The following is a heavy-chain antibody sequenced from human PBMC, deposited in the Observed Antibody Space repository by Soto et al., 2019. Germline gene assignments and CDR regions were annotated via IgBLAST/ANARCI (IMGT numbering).Heavy chain of an antibody. J-gene: IGHJ6*02. CDR2: ISYDGNNI. D-gene: IGHD3-3*02. CDR3: ARRDIYGGPNNCGMDV. CDR1: GFTFSIHA. V-gene: IGHV3-30-3*01. Sequence: QVQLVESGGGVVQPGRSLRLSCAASGFTFSIHAMHWVRQAPGKGLEWVAVISYDGNNIVYADSVKGRFTISRDNSENTLSLQINRMREEDTGVYYCARRDIYGGPNNCGMDVWGQGTTVTV.